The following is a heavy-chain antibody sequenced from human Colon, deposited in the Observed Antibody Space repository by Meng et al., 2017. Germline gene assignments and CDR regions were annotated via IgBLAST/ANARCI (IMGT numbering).Heavy chain of an antibody. D-gene: IGHD3-10*01. CDR2: ISASGDAT. V-gene: IGHV3-23*01. J-gene: IGHJ4*02. CDR1: GFTFSSYA. CDR3: AKDVMLWGLTTYYFDN. Sequence: GESLKISCAASGFTFSSYAMSWVRQAPGKGLEWVSAISASGDATFYADSVKGRFTISRDNSKNTLFLQMNSLRADDTAVYYCAKDVMLWGLTTYYFDNWGQGTLVTVSS.